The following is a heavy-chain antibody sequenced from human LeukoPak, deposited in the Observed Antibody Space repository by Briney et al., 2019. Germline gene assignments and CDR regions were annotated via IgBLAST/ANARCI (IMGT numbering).Heavy chain of an antibody. V-gene: IGHV1-69*13. CDR1: GGTLSTDD. CDR3: ARMWAVPGEYYFDY. D-gene: IGHD6-19*01. Sequence: GASVKASCKASGGTLSTDDINWGRQAAGQGLEWKGGIIPIFGTTNYAQKFQGRATTTADEYTSTAYMELSNPRSEDTAVYYCARMWAVPGEYYFDYWGQGTLVTVSS. CDR2: IIPIFGTT. J-gene: IGHJ4*01.